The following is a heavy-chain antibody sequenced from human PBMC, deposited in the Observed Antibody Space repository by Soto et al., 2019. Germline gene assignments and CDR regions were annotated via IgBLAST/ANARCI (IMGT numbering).Heavy chain of an antibody. CDR3: TTVSLYCSSTSCHGGY. J-gene: IGHJ4*02. V-gene: IGHV3-15*01. D-gene: IGHD2-2*01. CDR1: GFTFSNAW. Sequence: EVQLVESGGGLVKPGGSLRLSCAASGFTFSNAWMSWVRQAPGKGLEWVGRIKSKTDGGTTDYAAPVKGRFTISRDDSKNTLYLQMNSLKTEDTAVYYCTTVSLYCSSTSCHGGYWGQGTLVTVSS. CDR2: IKSKTDGGTT.